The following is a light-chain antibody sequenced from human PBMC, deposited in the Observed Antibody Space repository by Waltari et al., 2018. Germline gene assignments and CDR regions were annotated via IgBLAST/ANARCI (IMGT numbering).Light chain of an antibody. CDR2: QAS. Sequence: DIQMTQSPSTLSASVGDRVTITCRASQSVTTWLAWYQQKPGKAPKLLIYQASSLESGGTSRFSGSGSGTEFTLTISSLQPEYFATYYGQQYNSYSTFGQGTKLEIK. V-gene: IGKV1-5*03. CDR1: QSVTTW. CDR3: QQYNSYST. J-gene: IGKJ2*01.